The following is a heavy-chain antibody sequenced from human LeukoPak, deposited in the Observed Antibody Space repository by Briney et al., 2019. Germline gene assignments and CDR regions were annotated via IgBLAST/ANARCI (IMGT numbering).Heavy chain of an antibody. CDR1: GYTFTSYG. J-gene: IGHJ4*02. CDR3: ARDDLTVVDTAMVLDY. CDR2: ISAYNGNT. Sequence: ASVKVSCKASGYTFTSYGISWVRQAPGQGLEWMGWISAYNGNTNYAQKLQGRVTMTTDTSTSTAYMELRSLRSDDTAVYYCARDDLTVVDTAMVLDYWGQGTLVTVSS. D-gene: IGHD5-18*01. V-gene: IGHV1-18*01.